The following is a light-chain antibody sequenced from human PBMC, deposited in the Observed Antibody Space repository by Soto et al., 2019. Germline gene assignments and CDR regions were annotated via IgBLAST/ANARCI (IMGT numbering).Light chain of an antibody. J-gene: IGKJ1*01. CDR2: AAS. CDR1: QGINNY. CDR3: QKYNSAPWT. V-gene: IGKV1-27*01. Sequence: DVPMTQSPSSLSASVGDSVTITCRASQGINNYLAWYQQKPGKAAKLLIYAASALESGVPSRFSGSGYGTDFTLTISSLQPEDVATYYCQKYNSAPWTFGQGTKVEIK.